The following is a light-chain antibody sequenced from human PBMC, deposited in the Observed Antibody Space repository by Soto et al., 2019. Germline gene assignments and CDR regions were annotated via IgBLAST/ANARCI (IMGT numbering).Light chain of an antibody. CDR3: QQSDSLRLT. J-gene: IGKJ5*01. CDR1: QDISNC. V-gene: IGKV1-33*01. Sequence: DIQMTQSPSSLSASVGVRVTITSRASQDISNCLKRYPQRPGKAPKLLIYDASNLERGVPSRFRVTRSGTHFTFAITSRQHEDVSTYYCQQSDSLRLTVAQGTRLEI. CDR2: DAS.